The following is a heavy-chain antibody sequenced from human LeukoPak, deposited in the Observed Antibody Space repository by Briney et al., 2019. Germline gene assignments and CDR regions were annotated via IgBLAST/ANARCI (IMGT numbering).Heavy chain of an antibody. CDR3: ARQRRNGGIAVSNDAFDI. D-gene: IGHD6-13*01. Sequence: GESLKISCKGSGYSFTSYWIGWVRQMPGKGLEGMGIIYPSDSDTRYSPSFQGQVTISADKSISTAYLQWSSLKVSDTAMYYCARQRRNGGIAVSNDAFDIWGQGTMVTVSS. J-gene: IGHJ3*02. V-gene: IGHV5-51*01. CDR1: GYSFTSYW. CDR2: IYPSDSDT.